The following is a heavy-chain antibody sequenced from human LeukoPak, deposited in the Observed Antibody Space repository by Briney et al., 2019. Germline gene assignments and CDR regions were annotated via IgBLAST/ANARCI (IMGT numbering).Heavy chain of an antibody. CDR2: IKSDGITI. Sequence: GGSLRLSCAASGFTFSNYMMHWVRQAPGRGLVWVSRIKSDGITITYADSVKGRFTISRDNAKNTLYLQMNSLRAEDTAVYYCLRDLNWSLDQWGQGTLVTVSS. J-gene: IGHJ4*02. D-gene: IGHD1-20*01. CDR1: GFTFSNYM. V-gene: IGHV3-74*01. CDR3: LRDLNWSLDQ.